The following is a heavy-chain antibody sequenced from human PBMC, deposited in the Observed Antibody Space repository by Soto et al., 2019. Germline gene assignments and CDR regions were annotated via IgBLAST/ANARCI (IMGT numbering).Heavy chain of an antibody. D-gene: IGHD6-13*01. CDR2: GHYSGST. CDR1: GGPVSSSSYF. CDR3: ARQGAAAGTRWFDP. V-gene: IGHV4-39*01. J-gene: IGHJ5*02. Sequence: QLLLQESGPGLVKPSETLSLTCTVSGGPVSSSSYFWGWIRQPPGKGLEWIGSGHYSGSTYYGPSRKSRVTISVDTSKNQFSLKLSSLTAADTALYYCARQGAAAGTRWFDPWGQGPLVTVSS.